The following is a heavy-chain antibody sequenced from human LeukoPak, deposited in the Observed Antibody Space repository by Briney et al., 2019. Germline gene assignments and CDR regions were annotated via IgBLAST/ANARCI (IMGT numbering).Heavy chain of an antibody. D-gene: IGHD3-10*01. J-gene: IGHJ4*02. CDR1: GVTFSSYY. Sequence: GGSLRLSCAASGVTFSSYYMNWVRQPPGKGLEWIASITSGSTYIFYADSVKGRFTISRDNAKQSLYLQMDSLSAEDTAVSYCAWYSGTNRDYWVQGILVTVSS. V-gene: IGHV3-21*01. CDR2: ITSGSTYI. CDR3: AWYSGTNRDY.